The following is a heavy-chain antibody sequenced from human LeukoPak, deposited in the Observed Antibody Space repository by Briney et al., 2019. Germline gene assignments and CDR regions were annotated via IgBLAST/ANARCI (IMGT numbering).Heavy chain of an antibody. CDR1: GGSISSGSYY. Sequence: SQPLSLTCSVSGGSISSGSYYWSWIRQPAGKGLEWIGRIYTSGSTNYNPSLKSRVTISVDTSKNQFSLKLSSVTAADTAVYYCASGYGDYSVDYWGQGTLVTVSS. CDR3: ASGYGDYSVDY. V-gene: IGHV4-61*02. D-gene: IGHD4-17*01. CDR2: IYTSGST. J-gene: IGHJ4*02.